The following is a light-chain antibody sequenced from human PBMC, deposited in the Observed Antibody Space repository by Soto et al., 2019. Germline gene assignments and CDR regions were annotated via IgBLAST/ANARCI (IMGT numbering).Light chain of an antibody. CDR1: QSISYSSNNKNS. CDR3: QQYYSTPIT. J-gene: IGKJ5*01. V-gene: IGKV4-1*01. CDR2: GAS. Sequence: DIVMTQSPDSLAVSLGERATINCKSSQSISYSSNNKNSLTWYQKKPGQPPKLLIYGASTRESGVPDRFSGSGSGTDFTLTISSLQADDVAVYYCQQYYSTPITFGQGTRLEIK.